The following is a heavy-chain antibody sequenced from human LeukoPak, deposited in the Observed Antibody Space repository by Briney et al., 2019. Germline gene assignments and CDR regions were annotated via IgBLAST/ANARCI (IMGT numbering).Heavy chain of an antibody. CDR2: ISWNSGSI. V-gene: IGHV3-9*01. Sequence: GRSLRLSCAASGFTFDDYAMHWVRQAPGKGLEWVSGISWNSGSIGYADSVKGRFTISRDNAKNSLYLQMNSLRAEDTALYYCAKSLRYFDWLHRLDYYYGMDVWGQGTTVTVSS. J-gene: IGHJ6*02. CDR1: GFTFDDYA. D-gene: IGHD3-9*01. CDR3: AKSLRYFDWLHRLDYYYGMDV.